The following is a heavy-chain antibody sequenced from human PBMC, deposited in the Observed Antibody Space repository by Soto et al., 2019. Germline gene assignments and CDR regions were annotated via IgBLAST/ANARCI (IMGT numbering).Heavy chain of an antibody. CDR1: GFTFSSYA. V-gene: IGHV3-30-3*01. CDR2: ISYDGSNK. J-gene: IGHJ4*02. Sequence: GGSLRLSCAASGFTFSSYAMSWVRQAPGKGLEWVAVISYDGSNKYYADSVKGRFTISRDNSKNTLYLQMNSLRAEDTAVYYCAREGYCISTSCPWYFDYWGQGTLVTVSS. D-gene: IGHD2-2*01. CDR3: AREGYCISTSCPWYFDY.